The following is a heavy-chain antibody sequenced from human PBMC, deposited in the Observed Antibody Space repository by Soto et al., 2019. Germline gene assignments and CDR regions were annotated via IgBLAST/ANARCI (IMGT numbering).Heavy chain of an antibody. CDR1: GGSISSSSYY. CDR2: IYYSGST. J-gene: IGHJ5*02. CDR3: ARDAQGSGWYEEWFDP. V-gene: IGHV4-39*07. Sequence: TSETLSLTCTVSGGSISSSSYYWGWIRQPPGKGLEWIGSIYYSGSTNYNPSLKSRVTISVDTSKNQFSLKLSSVTAADTAVYYCARDAQGSGWYEEWFDPWGQGTLVTVSS. D-gene: IGHD6-19*01.